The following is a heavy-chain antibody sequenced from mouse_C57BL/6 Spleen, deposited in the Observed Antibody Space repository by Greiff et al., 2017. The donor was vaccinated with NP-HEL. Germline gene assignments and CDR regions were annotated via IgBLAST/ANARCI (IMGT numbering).Heavy chain of an antibody. J-gene: IGHJ2*01. V-gene: IGHV1-81*01. CDR2: IYPRSGNT. CDR1: GYTFTSYG. Sequence: QVQLKQSGAELARPGASVKLSCKASGYTFTSYGISWVKQRTGQGLEWIGEIYPRSGNTYYNEKFKGKATLTADKSSSTAYMELRSLTSEDSAVYFCARKREIFITTVVDYFDYWGQGTTLTVSS. CDR3: ARKREIFITTVVDYFDY. D-gene: IGHD1-1*01.